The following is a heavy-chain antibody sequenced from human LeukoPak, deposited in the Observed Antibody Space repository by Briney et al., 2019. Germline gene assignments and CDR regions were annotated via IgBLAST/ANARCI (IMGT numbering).Heavy chain of an antibody. CDR2: ISYGGRSK. V-gene: IGHV3-30*04. J-gene: IGHJ4*02. Sequence: GGSLRLSFAASGFTFSSYAMHWGRQAPGKGLELVAVISYGGRSKYYADSLKGRFTISRDNTKNTLYLQLNRLRAEDTAVYYCARAESWSFDYWGQGTLVTVSS. CDR1: GFTFSSYA. CDR3: ARAESWSFDY. D-gene: IGHD6-13*01.